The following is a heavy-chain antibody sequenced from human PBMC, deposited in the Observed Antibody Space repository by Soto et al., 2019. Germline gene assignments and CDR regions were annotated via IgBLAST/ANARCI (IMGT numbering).Heavy chain of an antibody. V-gene: IGHV4-31*03. CDR1: GGSISSGGYY. J-gene: IGHJ3*02. D-gene: IGHD3-3*01. CDR3: ARDHEAYDFWSGYPEHAFDI. CDR2: IYYSGST. Sequence: SETLSLTCTVSGGSISSGGYYWSWIRQHPGKGLEWIGYIYYSGSTYYNPSLKSRVTISVDTSKNQFSLKLSSVTAADTAVYYCARDHEAYDFWSGYPEHAFDIWGQGTMVTVSS.